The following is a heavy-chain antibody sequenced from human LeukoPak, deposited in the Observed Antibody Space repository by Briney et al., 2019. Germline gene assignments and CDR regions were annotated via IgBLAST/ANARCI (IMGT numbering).Heavy chain of an antibody. CDR3: AGESGYRAEFDY. D-gene: IGHD3-3*01. CDR1: GGSMSSYY. V-gene: IGHV4-38-2*02. Sequence: SETLSLTCTVSGGSMSSYYWGWIRQPPGKGLEWIGSIYHSGSTYYNPSLKSRVTISVDTSKNQFSLKLSSVTAADTAVYYCAGESGYRAEFDYWGQGTLVTVSS. CDR2: IYHSGST. J-gene: IGHJ4*02.